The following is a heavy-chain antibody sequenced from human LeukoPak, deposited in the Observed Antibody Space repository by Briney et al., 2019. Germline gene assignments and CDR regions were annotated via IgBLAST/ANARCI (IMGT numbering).Heavy chain of an antibody. Sequence: PSETLSLTCTVSGGSISSGGYYWNWIRQPPGKGLEWIGYIYHSGSTYYNPSLESRVTISVDRSKNQFSLKLSSVTAADTAVYYCARSRWEPQPGHFFDYWGQGTLVTGSA. D-gene: IGHD1-26*01. CDR3: ARSRWEPQPGHFFDY. J-gene: IGHJ4*02. V-gene: IGHV4-30-2*01. CDR1: GGSISSGGYY. CDR2: IYHSGST.